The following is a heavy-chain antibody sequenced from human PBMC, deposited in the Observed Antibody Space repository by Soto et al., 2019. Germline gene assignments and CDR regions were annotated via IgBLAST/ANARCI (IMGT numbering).Heavy chain of an antibody. V-gene: IGHV1-2*06. CDR2: INPNSGGT. CDR3: ARGYFSSTSCYRLRYFDWLFPGFDP. J-gene: IGHJ5*02. CDR1: GYIFTDYY. D-gene: IGHD3-9*01. Sequence: ASVKVSCKASGYIFTDYYMHWVRQAPGQELGWMGRINPNSGGTNYAQKFQGRVTMTRDTSISTAYTELSSLRSEDTAAYYCARGYFSSTSCYRLRYFDWLFPGFDPWGQGTLVTVSS.